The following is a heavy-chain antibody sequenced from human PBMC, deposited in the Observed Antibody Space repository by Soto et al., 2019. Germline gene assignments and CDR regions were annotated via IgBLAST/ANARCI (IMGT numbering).Heavy chain of an antibody. CDR3: ASRSSGWYFDY. CDR2: ISGSGGST. J-gene: IGHJ4*02. D-gene: IGHD6-19*01. V-gene: IGHV3-23*01. Sequence: LRLSCAASGFTFSSYAMSWVRQAPGKGLEWVSIISGSGGSTYYADSVKGRFTISRDNSKNTLYLQMNSLRAEDTAVYYCASRSSGWYFDYWGQGTLVTVSS. CDR1: GFTFSSYA.